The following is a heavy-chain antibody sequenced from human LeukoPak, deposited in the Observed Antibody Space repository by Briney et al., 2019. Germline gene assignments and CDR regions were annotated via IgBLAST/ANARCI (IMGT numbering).Heavy chain of an antibody. Sequence: SETLSLTCTVPGGSISSSSYYWGWIRQPPGKGLEWIGSIYYSGSTYYNPSLKSRVTISVDTSKNQFSLKLSSVTAADTAVYYCATFDILTGRLFDPWGQGTLVTVSS. D-gene: IGHD3-9*01. CDR1: GGSISSSSYY. V-gene: IGHV4-39*01. J-gene: IGHJ5*02. CDR3: ATFDILTGRLFDP. CDR2: IYYSGST.